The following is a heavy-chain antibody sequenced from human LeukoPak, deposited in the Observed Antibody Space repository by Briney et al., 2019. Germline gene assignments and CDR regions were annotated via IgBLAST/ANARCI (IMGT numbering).Heavy chain of an antibody. J-gene: IGHJ6*02. V-gene: IGHV3-53*01. CDR1: GFTVSSNF. Sequence: TGGSLRLSCAASGFTVSSNFMSWVRQAPGKGLEWVSVIYNGGTTYYADSVKGRFIISRDNSKNTLYLQMNSLRAEDTAVYYCVREKVDILIGAFYGMDVWGQGTTVTVSS. D-gene: IGHD3-9*01. CDR3: VREKVDILIGAFYGMDV. CDR2: IYNGGTT.